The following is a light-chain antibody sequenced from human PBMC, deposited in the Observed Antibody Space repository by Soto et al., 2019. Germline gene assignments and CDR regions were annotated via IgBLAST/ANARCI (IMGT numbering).Light chain of an antibody. CDR2: NNN. CDR3: ATWDDDLYTPI. V-gene: IGLV1-47*02. J-gene: IGLJ2*01. CDR1: SSNIESNW. Sequence: QSVVTQAPSVSGTPGQRVTISCSGSSSNIESNWVYWYQQLPGTAPKLLIYNNNQRPSGVPDRFSGSKSGTSASLAITGLRSDDEADSYCATWDDDLYTPIIGGGTKLTVL.